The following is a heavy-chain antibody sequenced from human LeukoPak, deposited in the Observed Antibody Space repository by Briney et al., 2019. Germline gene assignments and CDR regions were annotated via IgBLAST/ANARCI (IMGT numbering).Heavy chain of an antibody. Sequence: HTGGSLRLSCAASGFTFSSYEMNWVRQAPGKGLEWVSYISSSGTTIYYADSVKGRFTISRDNAKNSLYLQMSSLRAEDTAVYYCASSQGAPFDYWGQGTLVTVSS. D-gene: IGHD3-16*01. CDR1: GFTFSSYE. J-gene: IGHJ4*02. CDR2: ISSSGTTI. CDR3: ASSQGAPFDY. V-gene: IGHV3-48*03.